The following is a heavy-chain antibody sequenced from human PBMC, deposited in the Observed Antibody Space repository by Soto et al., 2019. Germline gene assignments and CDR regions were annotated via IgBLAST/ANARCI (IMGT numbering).Heavy chain of an antibody. CDR2: INPSGGST. D-gene: IGHD3-10*01. CDR1: GYTFTSYY. J-gene: IGHJ4*02. CDR3: ARDLLKRGLNIVGYIDY. V-gene: IGHV1-46*01. Sequence: ASVKVSCKASGYTFTSYYMHWVRQAPGQGLEWMGIINPSGGSTSYAQKFQGRVTMTRDTSTSTVHMELSSLRSEDTAVYYCARDLLKRGLNIVGYIDYWCQGTLVTVSS.